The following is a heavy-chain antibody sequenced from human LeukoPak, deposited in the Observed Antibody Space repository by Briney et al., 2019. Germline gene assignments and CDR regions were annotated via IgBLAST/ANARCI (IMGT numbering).Heavy chain of an antibody. CDR2: ISWNSDSI. J-gene: IGHJ2*01. V-gene: IGHV3-9*03. Sequence: GRSLRLSCAASGFTFDDFAMHWVRQAPGKGLAWVSGISWNSDSIDYADSAKGRFTISRDNAKNSLYLQMNSLRPEDMALYYCAKVAAAGNWYFDLWGRGTLVTVSS. CDR3: AKVAAAGNWYFDL. CDR1: GFTFDDFA. D-gene: IGHD6-13*01.